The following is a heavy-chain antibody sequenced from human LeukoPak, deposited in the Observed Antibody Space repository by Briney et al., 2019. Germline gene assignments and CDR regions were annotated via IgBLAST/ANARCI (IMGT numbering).Heavy chain of an antibody. V-gene: IGHV3-23*01. D-gene: IGHD3-10*01. J-gene: IGHJ6*02. Sequence: GGSLRLSCAASGFTFSVAAMTWVRQAPGKGLEWVSLIGASGESTYYADSVKGRFTISRDNSKNTLSLQMNSLRVEDTAMYYCARGGITMVRGEGLYYYYYGMDVWGQGTTVTVSS. CDR1: GFTFSVAA. CDR2: IGASGEST. CDR3: ARGGITMVRGEGLYYYYYGMDV.